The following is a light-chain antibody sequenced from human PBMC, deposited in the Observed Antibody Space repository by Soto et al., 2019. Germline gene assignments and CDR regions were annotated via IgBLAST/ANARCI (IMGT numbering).Light chain of an antibody. CDR3: AAWDDSLNCPL. Sequence: QSVLTQPPSASGTPGQRVTISCSGSSSNIGSKTVNWYQQLPGTAPKLLIYNNSHRPSGVPDRFSGSKSGTSASLAISGLQSEDEADYYCAAWDDSLNCPLFGGGTKLTVL. CDR2: NNS. J-gene: IGLJ2*01. V-gene: IGLV1-44*01. CDR1: SSNIGSKT.